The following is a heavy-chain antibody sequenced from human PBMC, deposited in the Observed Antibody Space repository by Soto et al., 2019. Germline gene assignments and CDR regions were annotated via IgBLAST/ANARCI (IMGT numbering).Heavy chain of an antibody. CDR1: GYSFTSYW. CDR3: AANYDSSGYYSPAEYFQH. V-gene: IGHV5-51*01. D-gene: IGHD3-22*01. Sequence: GESLKISCKGSGYSFTSYWIGWVRQMPGKGLEWMGIIYPGDSDTRYSPSFQGQVTISADKSISTAYLQWSSLKASDTAMYYCAANYDSSGYYSPAEYFQHWDQGTLVTVSS. CDR2: IYPGDSDT. J-gene: IGHJ1*01.